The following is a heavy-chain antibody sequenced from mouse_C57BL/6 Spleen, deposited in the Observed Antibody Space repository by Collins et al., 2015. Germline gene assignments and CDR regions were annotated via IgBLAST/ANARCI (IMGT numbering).Heavy chain of an antibody. V-gene: IGHV10-1*02. CDR3: VRQYYGSRYYAMDY. CDR2: IRSKSNNYAT. CDR1: GFTFNTYA. J-gene: IGHJ4*01. D-gene: IGHD1-1*01. Sequence: EVQLVESGGGLVQPKGSLKLSCAASGFTFNTYAMNWVRQAPGKGLEWVARIRSKSNNYATYYADSVKDRFTISRDDSQSMLYLQMNNLKTEDTAMYYCVRQYYGSRYYAMDYWGQGTSVTVSS.